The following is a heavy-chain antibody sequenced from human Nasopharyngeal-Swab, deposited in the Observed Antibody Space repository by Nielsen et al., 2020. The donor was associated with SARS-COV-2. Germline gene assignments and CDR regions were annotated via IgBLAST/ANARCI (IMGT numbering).Heavy chain of an antibody. CDR1: GFTFDDYS. CDR3: AKDMGSSPTLDY. D-gene: IGHD6-13*01. Sequence: GESLKISCAASGFTFDDYSMHLVRQAPGKGLEWVSLIGWDGGGPNYADSVKGRFTISRDNRKDSLYLQMHSLRTEDTALYYCAKDMGSSPTLDYWGRGTLVTVSS. V-gene: IGHV3-43*01. CDR2: IGWDGGGP. J-gene: IGHJ4*02.